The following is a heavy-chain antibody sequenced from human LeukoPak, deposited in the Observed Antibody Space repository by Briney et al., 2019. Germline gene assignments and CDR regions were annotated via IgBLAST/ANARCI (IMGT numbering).Heavy chain of an antibody. CDR1: GFTFSSYT. CDR2: ISTSSSYI. V-gene: IGHV3-21*04. CDR3: AKVSDFWSGRMTFDI. J-gene: IGHJ3*02. Sequence: PGGSLRLSCAASGFTFSSYTMNWVRQAPGKGLEWVSFISTSSSYIYYADSVKGRFTISRDNSKNTLYLQMNSLRAEDTAVYYCAKVSDFWSGRMTFDIWGQGTMVTVSS. D-gene: IGHD3-3*01.